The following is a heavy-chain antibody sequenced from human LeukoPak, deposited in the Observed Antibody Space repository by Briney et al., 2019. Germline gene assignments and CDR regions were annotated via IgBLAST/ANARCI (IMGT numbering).Heavy chain of an antibody. D-gene: IGHD1-26*01. J-gene: IGHJ4*02. V-gene: IGHV3-23*01. CDR3: ANGRGSSNSASNY. CDR2: ISGSGDTT. CDR1: GFIFSNYA. Sequence: QPGGSLRLSCTASGFIFSNYAMTWVRQAPGKGLEWVSGISGSGDTTYYADSVKGRFTISRDNSKNTLHLQMNGLRAEDTAVYYCANGRGSSNSASNYWGQGTPVTVSS.